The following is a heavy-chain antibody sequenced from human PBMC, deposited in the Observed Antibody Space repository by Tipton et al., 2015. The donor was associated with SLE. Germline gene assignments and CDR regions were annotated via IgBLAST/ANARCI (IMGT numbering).Heavy chain of an antibody. CDR2: INHSGST. Sequence: GLVKPSETLSLTCAVYGGSFSGYYWSWIRQPPGKGLEWIGEINHSGSTNYNPSLKSRVTISVDTSKNQFSLKLSSVTAADTAVYYCARGPGAFDIWGQGTMVTVSS. V-gene: IGHV4-34*01. CDR3: ARGPGAFDI. J-gene: IGHJ3*02. CDR1: GGSFSGYY.